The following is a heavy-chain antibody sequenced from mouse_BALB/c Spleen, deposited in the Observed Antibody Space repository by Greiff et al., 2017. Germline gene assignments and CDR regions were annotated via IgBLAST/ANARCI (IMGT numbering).Heavy chain of an antibody. CDR2: ISYSGST. J-gene: IGHJ2*01. V-gene: IGHV3-2*02. CDR1: GYSITSDYA. CDR3: ARSNYDYGDY. Sequence: EVKLMESGPGLVKPSQSLSLTCTVTGYSITSDYAWNWIRQFPGNKLEWMGYISYSGSTSYNPSLKSRISITRDTSKNQFFLQLNSVTTEDTATYYCARSNYDYGDYWGQGTTLTVSS. D-gene: IGHD2-4*01.